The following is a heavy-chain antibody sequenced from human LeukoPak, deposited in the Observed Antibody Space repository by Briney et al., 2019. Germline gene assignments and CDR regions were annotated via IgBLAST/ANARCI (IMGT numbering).Heavy chain of an antibody. V-gene: IGHV3-33*01. J-gene: IGHJ4*02. CDR2: IWHDGSHK. CDR3: ARKFFGRGIYPDF. CDR1: GFSFDTYA. D-gene: IGHD3-10*01. Sequence: GGSLRLSCAASGFSFDTYAMHWVRQAPGQGLEWVALIWHDGSHKFYSNSVRGQFTISRDNSKNTVYLQMNNLRPDDTAVYYCARKFFGRGIYPDFGGQGPLVTVSS.